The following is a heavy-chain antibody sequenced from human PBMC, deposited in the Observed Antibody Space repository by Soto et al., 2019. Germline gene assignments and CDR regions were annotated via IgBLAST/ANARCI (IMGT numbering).Heavy chain of an antibody. CDR1: WFTVSSSY. CDR3: AREGPVTPFDY. J-gene: IGHJ4*02. V-gene: IGHV3-53*01. Sequence: VGSLRLSCAASWFTVSSSYMSWVRQAPGEGLEWVSVLYTTGNAYYADSVKGRFTISRDNSKNTLYLQMNSLRAEDTAVYYCAREGPVTPFDYWGQGTLVTVSS. D-gene: IGHD4-17*01. CDR2: LYTTGNA.